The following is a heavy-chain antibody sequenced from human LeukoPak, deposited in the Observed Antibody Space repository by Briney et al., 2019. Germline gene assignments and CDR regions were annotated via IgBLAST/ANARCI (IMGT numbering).Heavy chain of an antibody. Sequence: GGSLRLSCAASGFIFSSYSMNWVRQAPGKGLVWVSHINSDGSITSYADSVKGRFTISRDNAKNTLYLQMNSLRAEDTAVYYCARDAVDTANAVWGQGTTVTVSS. CDR1: GFIFSSYS. D-gene: IGHD5-18*01. V-gene: IGHV3-74*01. CDR2: INSDGSIT. CDR3: ARDAVDTANAV. J-gene: IGHJ6*02.